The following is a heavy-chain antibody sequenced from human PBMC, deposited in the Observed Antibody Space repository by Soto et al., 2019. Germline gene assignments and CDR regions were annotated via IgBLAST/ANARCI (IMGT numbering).Heavy chain of an antibody. D-gene: IGHD2-15*01. J-gene: IGHJ4*02. CDR2: INDDGDDT. CDR3: AKGSAGGRPYYFDF. V-gene: IGHV3-23*01. CDR1: GFHFRSYA. Sequence: EVHLLESGGGLVQPGGSLRLSCAASGFHFRSYAMSWVRQAPGKGLEWVSAINDDGDDTYHADSVAGRLTVSRDNSENNLYLHMHSLRAEDTAVYYCAKGSAGGRPYYFDFWGQGTLVTVSP.